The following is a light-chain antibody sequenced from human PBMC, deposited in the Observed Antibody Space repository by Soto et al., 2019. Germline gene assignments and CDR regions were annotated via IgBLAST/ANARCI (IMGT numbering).Light chain of an antibody. J-gene: IGKJ1*01. Sequence: PGERATLSCSASQSVGNSLAWYQQQPGQSPRLLIYDASIRATGIPDRFSGSGSGTDFTLTISSLEPEDFAVYYCQQRSNWGTFGRGTKVDIK. CDR3: QQRSNWGT. CDR2: DAS. CDR1: QSVGNS. V-gene: IGKV3-11*01.